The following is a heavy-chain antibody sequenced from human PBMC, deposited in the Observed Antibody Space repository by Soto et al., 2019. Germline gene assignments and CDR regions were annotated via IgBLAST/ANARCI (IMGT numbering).Heavy chain of an antibody. CDR3: ARHSRSDWTDFDY. V-gene: IGHV5-51*01. J-gene: IGHJ4*02. D-gene: IGHD6-19*01. Sequence: GESLKISCKGSGHSFTTYWIGWVRQMPGKGLEWMGIIYPGDSDTRYNPSFQGRVTISADKSISTAYLQWSSLKASDTAMYYCARHSRSDWTDFDYWGQGTLVTVSS. CDR2: IYPGDSDT. CDR1: GHSFTTYW.